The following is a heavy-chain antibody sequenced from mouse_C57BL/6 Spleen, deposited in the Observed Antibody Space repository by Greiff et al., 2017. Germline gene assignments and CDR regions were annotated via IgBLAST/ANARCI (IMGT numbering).Heavy chain of an antibody. J-gene: IGHJ4*01. V-gene: IGHV10-1*01. D-gene: IGHD4-1*01. CDR1: GFSFNTYA. CDR3: ARTGKDGYAMDY. CDR2: IRSKSNNYAT. Sequence: EVKLVESGGGLVQPKGSLKLSCAASGFSFNTYAMNWVRQAPGKGLEWVARIRSKSNNYATYYADSVKDRFTISRDDSESMLYLQMNNLKTEDTAMYYCARTGKDGYAMDYWGQGTSVTVSS.